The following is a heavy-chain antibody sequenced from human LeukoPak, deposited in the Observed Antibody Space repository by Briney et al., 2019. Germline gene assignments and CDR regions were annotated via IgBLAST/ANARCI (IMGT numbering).Heavy chain of an antibody. D-gene: IGHD3-10*01. CDR3: ARESSGDYFDY. J-gene: IGHJ4*02. Sequence: GGSLRLSCAASGFTFSSYAMHWVRQAPGKGLEWVAVISYDGSNKYYADSVKGRFTISRDNSKNTLYLRMNSLRAEDTAVYYCARESSGDYFDYWGQGTLVTVSS. CDR2: ISYDGSNK. V-gene: IGHV3-30-3*01. CDR1: GFTFSSYA.